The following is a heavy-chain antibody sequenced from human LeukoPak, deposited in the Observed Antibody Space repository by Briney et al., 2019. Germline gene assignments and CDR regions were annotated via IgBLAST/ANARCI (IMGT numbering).Heavy chain of an antibody. J-gene: IGHJ3*02. V-gene: IGHV3-53*01. CDR2: IYSGGST. Sequence: GGSLRLSCAASGFTVSSNYMSWVRQAPGKGLEWVSIIYSGGSTFYADSVKGRFTISRDNSKNTLYLQMNSLRVEDTAVYYCARGLFLSGYLDAFDIWGQGTVVTVSS. CDR1: GFTVSSNY. CDR3: ARGLFLSGYLDAFDI. D-gene: IGHD3-22*01.